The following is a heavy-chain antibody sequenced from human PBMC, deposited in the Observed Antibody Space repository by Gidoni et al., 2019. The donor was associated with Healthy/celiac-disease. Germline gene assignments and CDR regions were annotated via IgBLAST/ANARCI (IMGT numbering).Heavy chain of an antibody. CDR3: ARGPPPRTRPVYYYYYGMDV. CDR2: IYYSGST. CDR1: GGSISSSSYY. V-gene: IGHV4-39*07. J-gene: IGHJ6*02. Sequence: QLQLQESGPGLVKPSETLSLPCTVSGGSISSSSYYWGWIRQPPGKGLEWIGSIYYSGSTYYNPSLKSRVTISVDTSKNQFSLKLSSVTAADTAVYYCARGPPPRTRPVYYYYYGMDVWGQGTTVTVSS.